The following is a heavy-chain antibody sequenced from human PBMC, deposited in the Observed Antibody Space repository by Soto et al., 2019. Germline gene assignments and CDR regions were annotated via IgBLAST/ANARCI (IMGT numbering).Heavy chain of an antibody. Sequence: QVQLVESGGGVVQPGRSLRLSCAASGFTFSSYGMHWVRQAPGKGLEWVAVIWYDGSNKYYADSVKGRFTISRDNSKNTLYLHMTSLRAEDTAVYYCARWGIAAGDYWGQGTLVTVSS. CDR2: IWYDGSNK. J-gene: IGHJ4*02. CDR3: ARWGIAAGDY. D-gene: IGHD6-13*01. V-gene: IGHV3-33*01. CDR1: GFTFSSYG.